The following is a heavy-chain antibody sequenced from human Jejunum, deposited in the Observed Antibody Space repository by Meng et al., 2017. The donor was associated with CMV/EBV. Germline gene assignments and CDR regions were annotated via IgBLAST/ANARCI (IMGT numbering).Heavy chain of an antibody. CDR1: GFIFTSYA. CDR3: ARFYCSSTSCPHVLFDY. CDR2: ISAYNGNT. V-gene: IGHV1-18*01. J-gene: IGHJ4*02. D-gene: IGHD2-2*01. Sequence: VRLGQLGAEVKKPGASVKVSCEASGFIFTSYAISWVRQAPGQGLQYMGWISAYNGNTNYAQELQGRVTMTTDTSTSTAYMELRSLRFDDTAVYYCARFYCSSTSCPHVLFDYWGQGTLVTVSS.